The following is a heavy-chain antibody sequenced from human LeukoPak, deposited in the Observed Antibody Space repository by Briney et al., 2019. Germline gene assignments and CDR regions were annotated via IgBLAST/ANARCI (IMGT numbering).Heavy chain of an antibody. CDR3: ARAGTYSSGWYSMYNWFDP. J-gene: IGHJ5*02. V-gene: IGHV3-30*02. Sequence: GGSLRLSCAASGFTFSSYDMHWVRQAPGKGLEWVAFIRYDGSNKYYADSVKGRFTISRDNSKNMLYLQMNSLRAEDTAVYYCARAGTYSSGWYSMYNWFDPWGQGTLVTVSS. D-gene: IGHD6-19*01. CDR2: IRYDGSNK. CDR1: GFTFSSYD.